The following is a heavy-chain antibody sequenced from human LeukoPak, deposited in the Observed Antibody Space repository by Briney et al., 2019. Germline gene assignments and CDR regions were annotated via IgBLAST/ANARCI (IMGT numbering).Heavy chain of an antibody. J-gene: IGHJ4*02. CDR3: SRGPRRGGSYIDY. D-gene: IGHD1-26*01. V-gene: IGHV1-18*01. CDR1: GYTFTSYG. CDR2: ITAYNGNT. Sequence: ASVKLSCTASGYTFTSYGISWVRQAPGQGLEWVGCITAYNGNTNYAQKLQGRVSMTTTTSTSTAYMELRSRITDDAAVYYCSRGPRRGGSYIDYWGQGTLVTVSS.